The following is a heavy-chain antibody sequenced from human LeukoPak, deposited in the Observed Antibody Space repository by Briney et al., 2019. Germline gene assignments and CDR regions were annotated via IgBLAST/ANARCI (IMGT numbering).Heavy chain of an antibody. CDR3: AKAQGYDSSGYEGAFDI. CDR1: GFTFSSYA. J-gene: IGHJ3*02. CDR2: ISGSGGST. D-gene: IGHD3-22*01. V-gene: IGHV3-23*01. Sequence: GGSLRLSCAASGFTFSSYAMSWVRQAPGKGLEWVSAISGSGGSTYYADSVKGRFTISRDNSKNTLYQQMNSLRAEDTAVYYCAKAQGYDSSGYEGAFDIWGQGTMVTVSS.